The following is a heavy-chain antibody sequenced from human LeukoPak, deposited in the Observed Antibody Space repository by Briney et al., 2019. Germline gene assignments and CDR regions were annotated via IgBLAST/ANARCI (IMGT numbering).Heavy chain of an antibody. CDR3: ATSAAAMGDFDY. CDR1: GRSISSLNYY. V-gene: IGHV4-39*01. D-gene: IGHD5-18*01. Sequence: SETLSLTCTASGRSISSLNYYWGWIRQPPGKGLEWIATIYHSGGTYYNPSLNSRVSLSVDTSKNQLSLRMTSVTAAGTSVYYCATSAAAMGDFDYWGQGILVTISS. CDR2: IYHSGGT. J-gene: IGHJ4*02.